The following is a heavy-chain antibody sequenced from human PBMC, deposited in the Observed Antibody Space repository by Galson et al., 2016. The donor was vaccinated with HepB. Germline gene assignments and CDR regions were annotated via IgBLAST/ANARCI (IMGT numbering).Heavy chain of an antibody. CDR3: ARAGMITLVRGLTEGFDP. V-gene: IGHV3-11*06. J-gene: IGHJ5*02. Sequence: SLRLSCAASGFTFSDYYMSWIRQAPGKGLEWVSYFGTSSDDSYYADSVKGRFTISRDNSENSLYLQMNSLRAEDTAVYYCARAGMITLVRGLTEGFDPWGQGTLVTVSS. D-gene: IGHD3-10*01. CDR1: GFTFSDYY. CDR2: FGTSSDDS.